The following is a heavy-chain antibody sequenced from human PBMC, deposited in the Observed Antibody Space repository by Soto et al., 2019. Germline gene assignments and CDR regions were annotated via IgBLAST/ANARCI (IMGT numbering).Heavy chain of an antibody. CDR3: ANYGSGSYYY. D-gene: IGHD3-10*01. V-gene: IGHV1-3*04. CDR1: GYTFTTYA. J-gene: IGHJ4*02. Sequence: ASVKVSCKASGYTFTTYAIHWVRQAPGQRLEWMGWIDTGTGNTKYSQKFQGRITFTRDTSASTAYMELSSLRPEDTAVYYCANYGSGSYYYWGQGTLVTVSS. CDR2: IDTGTGNT.